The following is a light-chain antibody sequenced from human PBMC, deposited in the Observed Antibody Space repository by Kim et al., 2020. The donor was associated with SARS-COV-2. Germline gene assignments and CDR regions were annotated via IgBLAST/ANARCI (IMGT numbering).Light chain of an antibody. CDR1: SSNNGANYE. Sequence: VNISSTGGSSNNGANYEVHWYQQLPATAPKPLIFYNTNRPSGVPDRFSGSKSGTSASLAITGLQAEDEADYYCQSYDSSLSGWVFGGGTQLTVL. J-gene: IGLJ3*02. CDR3: QSYDSSLSGWV. CDR2: YNT. V-gene: IGLV1-40*01.